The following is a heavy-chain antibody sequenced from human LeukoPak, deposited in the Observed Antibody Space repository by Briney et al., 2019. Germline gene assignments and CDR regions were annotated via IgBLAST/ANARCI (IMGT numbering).Heavy chain of an antibody. D-gene: IGHD3-16*02. J-gene: IGHJ4*02. CDR3: TRERVGVGRLSDLDY. CDR2: IDTAGNT. Sequence: PGGSLRLSCAASGFTFSNYDIHWVRQVTGKRLEWVSSIDTAGNTYYADSVKGRFILSRENVKTSVYLQMDSLGAGDTAVYYCTRERVGVGRLSDLDYWGQGTLSPSPQ. CDR1: GFTFSNYD. V-gene: IGHV3-13*04.